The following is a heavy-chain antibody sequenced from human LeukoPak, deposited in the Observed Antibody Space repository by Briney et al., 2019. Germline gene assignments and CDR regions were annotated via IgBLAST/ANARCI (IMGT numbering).Heavy chain of an antibody. V-gene: IGHV3-53*01. D-gene: IGHD3-10*01. CDR2: IYSGGTT. CDR3: AGGYGSGSFSA. Sequence: GGSLRLSCAASGFTVSSNYMSWVRQAPGKGLEWVSVIYSGGTTYYADSVKGRFTISRDNAESSLYLQMNSLRVEDTALYYCAGGYGSGSFSAWGQGTLVTVSS. J-gene: IGHJ5*02. CDR1: GFTVSSNY.